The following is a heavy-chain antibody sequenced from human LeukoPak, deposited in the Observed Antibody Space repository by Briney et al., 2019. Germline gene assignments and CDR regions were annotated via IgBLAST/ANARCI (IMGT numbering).Heavy chain of an antibody. CDR1: GYSISSGYY. CDR2: IYYSGST. J-gene: IGHJ3*02. CDR3: ARGRVAFDI. Sequence: PSETLSLTCTVSGYSISSGYYWGWIRQPPGKGLEWIGYIYYSGSTNYNPSLKSRVTISVDTSKNQFSLKLSSVTAADTAVYYCARGRVAFDIWGQGTMVTVSS. V-gene: IGHV4-38-2*02.